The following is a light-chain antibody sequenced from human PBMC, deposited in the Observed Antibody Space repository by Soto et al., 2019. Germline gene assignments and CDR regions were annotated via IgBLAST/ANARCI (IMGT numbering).Light chain of an antibody. Sequence: EIVLTQSPATLSLSPGERATLSFRASQSVSSYLAWYQQKPGQAPRLLIYDASNRATGIPARFSGSGSGTDFTLTISSLEPEDFAVYYCQQRSNWPMYSFGQGTKLDIK. CDR3: QQRSNWPMYS. CDR1: QSVSSY. CDR2: DAS. J-gene: IGKJ2*01. V-gene: IGKV3-11*01.